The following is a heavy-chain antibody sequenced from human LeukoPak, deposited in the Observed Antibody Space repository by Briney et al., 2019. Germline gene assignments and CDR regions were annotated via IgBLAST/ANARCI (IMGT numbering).Heavy chain of an antibody. CDR3: ARDQDTAMVLGMDV. V-gene: IGHV3-21*01. D-gene: IGHD5-18*01. J-gene: IGHJ6*03. CDR1: GFTFSTYS. CDR2: ITSSSSYI. Sequence: PGGSLRLSCAASGFTFSTYSMTWVRQAPGKGLEWVSSITSSSSYIYYADSVKGRFTISRDNAKSSLYLQMNSLRAEDTAVYYCARDQDTAMVLGMDVWGKGTTVTVSS.